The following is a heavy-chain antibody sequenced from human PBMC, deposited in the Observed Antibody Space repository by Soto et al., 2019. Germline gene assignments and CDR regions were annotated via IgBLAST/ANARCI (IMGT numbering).Heavy chain of an antibody. D-gene: IGHD3-10*01. CDR1: GFTFTSSA. CDR2: IVVGSGNT. Sequence: ASVKVSCKASGFTFTSSAVQWVRQARGQRLEWIGWIVVGSGNTNYAQKFQERVTITRDMSTSTAYMELSSLRSEDTAVYYCAAGKYGSGSYYNVSWFDPWGQGTLVTVSS. CDR3: AAGKYGSGSYYNVSWFDP. V-gene: IGHV1-58*01. J-gene: IGHJ5*02.